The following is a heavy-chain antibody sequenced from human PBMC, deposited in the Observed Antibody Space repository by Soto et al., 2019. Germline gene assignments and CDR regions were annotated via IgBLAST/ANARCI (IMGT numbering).Heavy chain of an antibody. D-gene: IGHD6-19*01. V-gene: IGHV1-46*01. Sequence: GASVKVSCKASGYTFTSYYMHWVRQAPGQGLEWMGIINPYDGSTNYARKFQGRVTMTRDTSTSTVYMELSSLRSEDTAVYYCHAVFAVAGVSAYCGQGTLVTVSS. CDR2: INPYDGST. CDR1: GYTFTSYY. J-gene: IGHJ4*02. CDR3: HAVFAVAGVSAY.